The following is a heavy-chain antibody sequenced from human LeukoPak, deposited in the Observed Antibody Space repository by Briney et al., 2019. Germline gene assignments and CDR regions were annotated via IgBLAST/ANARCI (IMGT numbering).Heavy chain of an antibody. CDR3: AKDGYSSSRYALLNYFDY. CDR2: ISSGGSSI. D-gene: IGHD6-13*01. Sequence: GGSLRLSCAASGFTFSSYSMNWVRKAPGKGLEWVSYISSGGSSIYYADSVKGRFTISRDNAKNSLYLQMNSLRAEDTAVYYCAKDGYSSSRYALLNYFDYWGQGTLVTVSS. V-gene: IGHV3-48*01. J-gene: IGHJ4*02. CDR1: GFTFSSYS.